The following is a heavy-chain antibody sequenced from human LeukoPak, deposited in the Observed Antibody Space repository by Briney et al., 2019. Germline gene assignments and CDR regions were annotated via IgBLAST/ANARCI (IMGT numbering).Heavy chain of an antibody. CDR3: ARGSSGSYYNYFDY. CDR2: MNPNSGNT. J-gene: IGHJ4*02. CDR1: GYTFTSYD. V-gene: IGHV1-8*01. D-gene: IGHD1-26*01. Sequence: ASVKVSCKASGYTFTSYDINWVRQATGQGLEWMGWMNPNSGNTGYAQKFQGRVTMTRNTSISTAYMELSSLRSEDTAVYYCARGSSGSYYNYFDYWGQGTLVTVSS.